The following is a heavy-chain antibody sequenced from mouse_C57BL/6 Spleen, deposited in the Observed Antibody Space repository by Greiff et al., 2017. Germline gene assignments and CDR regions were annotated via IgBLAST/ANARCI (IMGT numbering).Heavy chain of an antibody. CDR2: IYPGDGDT. D-gene: IGHD2-4*01. CDR1: GYAFSSSW. CDR3: ARGKIYYDYAYYFDY. J-gene: IGHJ2*01. V-gene: IGHV1-82*01. Sequence: QVQLKQSGPELVKPGASVKISCKASGYAFSSSWMNWVKQRPGKGLEWIGRIYPGDGDTNYNGKFKGKATLTADKSSSTAYMQLSSLTSEDSAVYFCARGKIYYDYAYYFDYWGQGTTLTVSS.